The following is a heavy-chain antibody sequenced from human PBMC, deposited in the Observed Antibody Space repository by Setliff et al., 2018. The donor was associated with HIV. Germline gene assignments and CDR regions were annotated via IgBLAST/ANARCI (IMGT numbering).Heavy chain of an antibody. V-gene: IGHV4-31*03. CDR2: IYNTGST. Sequence: SETLSLTCTVTGGSISSGGFYWTWIRQHPGKGLEWIGYIYNTGSTYHSPSLESRVTISIDTSKNQFSLNLSSVTAADTAVYYCARSKISGSNHETYGFDVWGQGTTVTVSS. D-gene: IGHD1-26*01. J-gene: IGHJ6*02. CDR1: GGSISSGGFY. CDR3: ARSKISGSNHETYGFDV.